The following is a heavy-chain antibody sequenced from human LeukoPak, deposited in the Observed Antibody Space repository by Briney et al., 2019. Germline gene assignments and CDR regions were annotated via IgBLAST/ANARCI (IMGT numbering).Heavy chain of an antibody. CDR3: ARTGDGYNYYNYYYMDV. V-gene: IGHV4-59*11. D-gene: IGHD5-24*01. Sequence: KASETLSLTCSVSGASISSHYWSWIRQPPGKGLEWIGYIYYSVRTNYNPSLKSRVTISVDMPNNQFSLKMSSVTAADTAVYYCARTGDGYNYYNYYYMDVWGKGTTVTVTS. J-gene: IGHJ6*03. CDR1: GASISSHY. CDR2: IYYSVRT.